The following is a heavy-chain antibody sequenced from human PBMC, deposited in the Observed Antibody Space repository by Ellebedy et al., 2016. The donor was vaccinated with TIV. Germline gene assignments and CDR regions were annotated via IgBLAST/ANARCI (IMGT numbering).Heavy chain of an antibody. Sequence: GESLKISXAASGFTLISHWVIWVRQSPGKGLAWVANISPDGSQRYYVDSVKGRFTTSKDSAKNSVFLQMDSLRPVDTAVYFCVAAPDYWGQGTLVTVSS. J-gene: IGHJ4*02. CDR1: GFTLISHW. CDR2: ISPDGSQR. CDR3: VAAPDY. V-gene: IGHV3-7*01.